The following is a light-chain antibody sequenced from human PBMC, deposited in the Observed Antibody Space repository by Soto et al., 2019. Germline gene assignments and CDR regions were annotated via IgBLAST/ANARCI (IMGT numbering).Light chain of an antibody. Sequence: EIVMTQSPATLSVSPGERATLSCRASQSVSSNLAWYQQKPGQAPRLLIYGASTRATGIPARFSGSGSGTEFTLTISSLQSEDFAFYYCPQYNNWSTLSPLGPGPKVDIK. CDR1: QSVSSN. J-gene: IGKJ3*01. CDR2: GAS. CDR3: PQYNNWSTLSP. V-gene: IGKV3D-15*01.